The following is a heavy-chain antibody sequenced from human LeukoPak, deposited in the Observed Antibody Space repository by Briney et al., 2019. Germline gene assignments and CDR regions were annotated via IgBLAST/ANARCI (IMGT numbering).Heavy chain of an antibody. D-gene: IGHD6-19*01. V-gene: IGHV1-46*01. CDR1: GYTFTSYY. Sequence: GASVKVSCKASGYTFTSYYMHWVRQAPGQGLEWMGIINPSGGSTSYAQKFQGRVTMTRDTSTSTVYMELSSLRSEDTAVYYCVLEVLSSGWVSWGQGALVTVSS. CDR2: INPSGGST. J-gene: IGHJ5*02. CDR3: VLEVLSSGWVS.